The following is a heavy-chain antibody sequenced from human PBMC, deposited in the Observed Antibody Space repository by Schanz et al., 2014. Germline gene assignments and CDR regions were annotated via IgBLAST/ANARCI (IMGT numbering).Heavy chain of an antibody. J-gene: IGHJ3*01. Sequence: QVQLVESGGGLVKPGGSLRLSCAASGFIFNDYYMNWIRQAPGKGLEWLSYISRDGTTSYYADSVKGRFTISRDNAKNTLYLQMNSLRAEDTAVYYCARENRNWEALELWGQGTVVTVSS. CDR1: GFIFNDYY. D-gene: IGHD7-27*01. CDR2: ISRDGTTS. V-gene: IGHV3-11*04. CDR3: ARENRNWEALEL.